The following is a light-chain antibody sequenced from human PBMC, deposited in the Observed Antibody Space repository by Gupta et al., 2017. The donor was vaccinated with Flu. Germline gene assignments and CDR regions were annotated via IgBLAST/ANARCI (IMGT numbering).Light chain of an antibody. CDR1: QTISSN. CDR2: DAS. CDR3: QQRSDWLS. V-gene: IGKV3-11*01. Sequence: EIVLTQSPATLALSPGERATLLCRASQTISSNLAWYQQTAGQAPRLLIYDASNRAPGIPARFSGSGYGTDFTLTSSSLEHEDFAVYYGQQRSDWLSFGGGTKVEIK. J-gene: IGKJ4*01.